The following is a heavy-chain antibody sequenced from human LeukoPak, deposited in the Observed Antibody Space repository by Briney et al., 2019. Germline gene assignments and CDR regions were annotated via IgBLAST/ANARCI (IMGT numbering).Heavy chain of an antibody. CDR1: GYTFASYG. V-gene: IGHV1-18*01. CDR2: ISAYNGNT. D-gene: IGHD4-17*01. J-gene: IGHJ3*02. CDR3: ARDYIRDYGDYVDAFDI. Sequence: ASVKVSCKASGYTFASYGISWVRQAPGQGLEWMGWISAYNGNTNYAQKLQGRVTMTTDTSTSTAYMELRSLRSDDTAVYYCARDYIRDYGDYVDAFDIWGQGTMVTVSS.